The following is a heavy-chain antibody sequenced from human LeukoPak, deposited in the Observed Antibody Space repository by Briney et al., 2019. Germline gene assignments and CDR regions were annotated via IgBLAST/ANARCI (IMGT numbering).Heavy chain of an antibody. J-gene: IGHJ4*02. CDR3: ARDRRGSSSWYSDY. CDR2: IASDGSST. D-gene: IGHD6-13*01. V-gene: IGHV3-74*01. CDR1: GFTFSSYW. Sequence: GGSLRLSYAASGFTFSSYWMNWVRQAPGKGLMWVSRIASDGSSTTYADSVKGRFSISRDNAKNTLYLQMNSLRVEDTAVYYCARDRRGSSSWYSDYWGQGTLVTVSS.